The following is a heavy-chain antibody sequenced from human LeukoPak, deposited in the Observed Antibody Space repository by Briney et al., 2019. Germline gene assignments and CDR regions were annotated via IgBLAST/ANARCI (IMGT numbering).Heavy chain of an antibody. J-gene: IGHJ5*02. Sequence: PSETLSLTCNVSGGSITSHSWNWIRQSPGKGLEWIGYSYYSGTTNYSPSLKSRVTISLDTSKNQISLKLTSVTAADTAVYYCARDPNIVVVPAAINWFDPWGQGTLVTVSS. V-gene: IGHV4-59*11. D-gene: IGHD2-2*02. CDR2: SYYSGTT. CDR1: GGSITSHS. CDR3: ARDPNIVVVPAAINWFDP.